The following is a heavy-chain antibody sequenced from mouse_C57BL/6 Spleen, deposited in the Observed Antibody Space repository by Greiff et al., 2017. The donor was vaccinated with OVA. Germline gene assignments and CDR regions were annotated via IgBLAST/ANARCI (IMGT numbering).Heavy chain of an antibody. D-gene: IGHD2-5*01. CDR1: GYTFTSYW. CDR2: IDPSDSET. J-gene: IGHJ2*01. Sequence: QVQLKQPGAELVRPGSSVKLSCKASGYTFTSYWMHWVKQRPIQGLEWIGNIDPSDSETNYNQKFKDKATLTVDKSSSTAYMQLSSLTSEDSAVYYCARRGSNYRPLDYWGQGTTLPVSS. V-gene: IGHV1-52*01. CDR3: ARRGSNYRPLDY.